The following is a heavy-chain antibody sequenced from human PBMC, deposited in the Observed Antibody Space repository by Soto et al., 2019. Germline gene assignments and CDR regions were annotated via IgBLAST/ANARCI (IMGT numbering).Heavy chain of an antibody. Sequence: SLLLSWAASGFRLKNYFMGWIRQAPGKGLEWVSYISSSGSTIYYADSVKGRFTISRDNAKNSLYLQMNSLRAEDTAVYYCAGLAAPNALSNDYWGQGTLVTVSS. D-gene: IGHD6-6*01. CDR1: GFRLKNYF. J-gene: IGHJ4*02. CDR3: AGLAAPNALSNDY. V-gene: IGHV3-11*01. CDR2: ISSSGSTI.